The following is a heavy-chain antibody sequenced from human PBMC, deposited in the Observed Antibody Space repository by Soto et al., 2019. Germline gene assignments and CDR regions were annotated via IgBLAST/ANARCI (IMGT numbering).Heavy chain of an antibody. CDR1: GFTFSDYY. J-gene: IGHJ6*02. V-gene: IGHV3-11*01. Sequence: ESGGGLVKPGGSLRLSCAASGFTFSDYYMSWIRQAPGKGLEWVSYISSSGSTIYYADSVKGRFTISRDNAMNSLYLQMNSLRAEDTAVYYCAFRDGYSWGYYYYGLDVWGQGTTVTVSS. CDR3: AFRDGYSWGYYYYGLDV. CDR2: ISSSGSTI. D-gene: IGHD4-4*01.